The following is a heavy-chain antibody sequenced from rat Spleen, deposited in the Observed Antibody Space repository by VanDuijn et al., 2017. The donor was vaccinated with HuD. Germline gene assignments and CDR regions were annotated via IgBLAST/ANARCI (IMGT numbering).Heavy chain of an antibody. CDR3: SRHYYDGPYYYYFDY. J-gene: IGHJ2*01. Sequence: EVQLVESGGGLVQPGRSMKLSCAASGFSFSNYDVAWVRQAPRKGLEWVASISYDGSSTYYGDSVRGRFTISRDNAKSTLYLQMGSLGSEDTATYYCSRHYYDGPYYYYFDYWGQGVMVTVSS. CDR2: ISYDGSST. CDR1: GFSFSNYD. V-gene: IGHV5-22*01. D-gene: IGHD1-12*02.